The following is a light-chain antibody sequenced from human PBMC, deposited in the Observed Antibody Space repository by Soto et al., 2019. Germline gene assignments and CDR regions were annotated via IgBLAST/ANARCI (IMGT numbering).Light chain of an antibody. V-gene: IGKV3-15*01. CDR1: QSISDT. CDR2: GAS. Sequence: EIVMTQSPVTLSVSPGGRATLSCRASQSISDTLAWYQQKPGQAPRLLIHGASTRAPGFPARSSGSGSGTDFTLTISSLQSEDFAVYYCQQYNNWPWTFGQGTKVDIK. J-gene: IGKJ1*01. CDR3: QQYNNWPWT.